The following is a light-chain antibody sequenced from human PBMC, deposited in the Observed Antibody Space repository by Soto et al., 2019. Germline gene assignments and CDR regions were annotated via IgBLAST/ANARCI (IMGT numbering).Light chain of an antibody. V-gene: IGLV2-14*03. CDR1: SSDVGAYEH. CDR2: DVN. Sequence: QSALTQPASVSGSPGQSVTISCTGASSDVGAYEHVSWYQQHPGRAPKLILYDVNNRPSGVSNHFSGSKSGNAASLVISGLQANDEADYYCSSYSTTNILVFGSGTKLTVL. CDR3: SSYSTTNILV. J-gene: IGLJ1*01.